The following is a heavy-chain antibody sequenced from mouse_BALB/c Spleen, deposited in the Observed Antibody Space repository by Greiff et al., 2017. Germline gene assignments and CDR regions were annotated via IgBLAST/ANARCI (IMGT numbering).Heavy chain of an antibody. J-gene: IGHJ3*01. V-gene: IGHV5-9-3*01. CDR3: AREGTGTRFAY. CDR2: ISSGGSYT. CDR1: GFTFSSYA. Sequence: EVQLVESGGGLVKPGGSLKLSCAASGFTFSSYAMSWVRQTPEKRLEWVATISSGGSYTYYPDSVKGRFTISRDNAKNTLYLQMSSLRSEDTAMYYCAREGTGTRFAYWGQGTLVTVSA. D-gene: IGHD4-1*01.